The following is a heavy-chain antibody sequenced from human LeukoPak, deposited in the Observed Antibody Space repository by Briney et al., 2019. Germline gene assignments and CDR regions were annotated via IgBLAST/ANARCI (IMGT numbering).Heavy chain of an antibody. CDR2: IPYDGSNK. V-gene: IGHV3-30-3*01. CDR3: ARDRSSWYLHFDY. Sequence: GGSLRLSCAASGFTFSSYAMHWVRQAPGKGLEWVAVIPYDGSNKYYADSVKGRFTISRDNSKNTLYLQMNSLRAEDTAVYYCARDRSSWYLHFDYWGQGTLVTVSS. J-gene: IGHJ4*02. CDR1: GFTFSSYA. D-gene: IGHD6-13*01.